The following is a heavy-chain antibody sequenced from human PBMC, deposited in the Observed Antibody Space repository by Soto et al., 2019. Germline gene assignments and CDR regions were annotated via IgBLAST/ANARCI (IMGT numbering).Heavy chain of an antibody. CDR3: ARDVYSSYTIYYYYYGMDV. V-gene: IGHV1-69*01. J-gene: IGHJ6*02. Sequence: QVQLVQSGAEVKKPGSSVKVSCKASGGTFSSYAISWVRQAPGQGLEWMGGIIPIFGTANYAQKFQGRVTITADESTSTAYMELSSLRSEDTAVYYCARDVYSSYTIYYYYYGMDVWGQGTTVTVSS. CDR1: GGTFSSYA. D-gene: IGHD1-26*01. CDR2: IIPIFGTA.